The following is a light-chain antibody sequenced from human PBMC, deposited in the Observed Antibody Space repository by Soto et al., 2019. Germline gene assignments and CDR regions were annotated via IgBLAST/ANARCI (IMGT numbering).Light chain of an antibody. CDR3: QQYGSSWT. CDR2: GAS. Sequence: DIVLTKSPGTVSLSPGERATLSFGDSQSISINVAWYQKTPGQAPRLINYGASSRATGIPDRFSGSGSGTDFTLTISRLEHEDFAVYYCQQYGSSWTFGQGTKVDI. CDR1: QSISIN. V-gene: IGKV3-20*01. J-gene: IGKJ1*01.